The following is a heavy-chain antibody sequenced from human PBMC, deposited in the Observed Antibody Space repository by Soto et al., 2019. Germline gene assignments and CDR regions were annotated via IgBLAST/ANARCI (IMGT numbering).Heavy chain of an antibody. CDR2: IWYDGSNK. CDR3: AREDRYYGSGSYYKEYYYYGMDV. CDR1: GFTFSSYG. Sequence: QVQLVESGGGVVQPGRSLRLSCAASGFTFSSYGMHWVRQAPGKGLEWVAVIWYDGSNKYYADSVKGRFTISRDNSKNTLYLQMNSLRAEDTAVYYCAREDRYYGSGSYYKEYYYYGMDVWGQGTTVTVSS. J-gene: IGHJ6*02. D-gene: IGHD3-10*01. V-gene: IGHV3-33*01.